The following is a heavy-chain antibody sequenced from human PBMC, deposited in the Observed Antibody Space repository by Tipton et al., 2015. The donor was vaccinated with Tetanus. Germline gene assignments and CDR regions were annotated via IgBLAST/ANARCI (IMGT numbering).Heavy chain of an antibody. Sequence: SGGSISDKKYYWGWIRQPPGKGLEWIASIYFKGDTYYSPSLKSRITIDGDTSRNLFSLTLTSATAADTAIYYCARHLYGYWFDPWGQGAQVTVSS. CDR1: GGSISDKKYY. CDR3: ARHLYGYWFDP. J-gene: IGHJ5*02. CDR2: IYFKGDT. V-gene: IGHV4-39*02. D-gene: IGHD3-10*01.